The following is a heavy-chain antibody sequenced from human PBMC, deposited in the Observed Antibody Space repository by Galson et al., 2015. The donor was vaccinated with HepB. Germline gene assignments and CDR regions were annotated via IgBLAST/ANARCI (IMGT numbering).Heavy chain of an antibody. Sequence: SLRLSCAASGFTFSSYAMHWVRQAPGKGLEWVAVISYDGSNKYYADSVKGRFTISRDNSKNTLYLQMNSLRAEDTAVYYCARDNGYSGYDPNEYFDYWGQGTLVTVSS. CDR2: ISYDGSNK. CDR3: ARDNGYSGYDPNEYFDY. CDR1: GFTFSSYA. V-gene: IGHV3-30-3*01. J-gene: IGHJ4*02. D-gene: IGHD5-12*01.